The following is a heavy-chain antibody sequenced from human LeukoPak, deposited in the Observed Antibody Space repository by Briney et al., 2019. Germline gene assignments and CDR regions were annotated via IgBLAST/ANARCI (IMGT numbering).Heavy chain of an antibody. J-gene: IGHJ4*02. D-gene: IGHD6-19*01. CDR3: ARDSSGWYYDC. Sequence: SETLSLTCAVYGGSFSGYYWSWIRQPPGNGLEWIGEINHSGSTNYNPSLKSRVTISVDTSKNQFSLKLSSVTAADTAVYYCARDSSGWYYDCWGQGTLVTVSS. CDR2: INHSGST. CDR1: GGSFSGYY. V-gene: IGHV4-34*01.